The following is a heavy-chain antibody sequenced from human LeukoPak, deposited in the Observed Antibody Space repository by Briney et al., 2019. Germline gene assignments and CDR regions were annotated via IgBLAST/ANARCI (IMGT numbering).Heavy chain of an antibody. CDR2: ISGDGSHT. J-gene: IGHJ4*02. CDR1: GVIVSRNF. D-gene: IGHD6-13*01. V-gene: IGHV3-11*06. Sequence: GGSVRLSCAASGVIVSRNFMSWIRQAPGKGLEWLSYISGDGSHTPYADSVKGRFTVSRDNAKNSLSLQMNSLRADDTAIYYCARVRSTAAAGTPDYWGQGTLVTVSS. CDR3: ARVRSTAAAGTPDY.